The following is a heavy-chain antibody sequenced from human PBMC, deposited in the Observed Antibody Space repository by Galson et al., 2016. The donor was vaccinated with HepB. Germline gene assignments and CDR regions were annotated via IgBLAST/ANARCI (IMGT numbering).Heavy chain of an antibody. V-gene: IGHV3-73*01. J-gene: IGHJ5*02. D-gene: IGHD2-2*01. CDR2: IRSKSNNYAT. CDR1: GFTLSGSA. CDR3: TRYCSSSDCPRPLFDP. Sequence: SLRLSCAASGFTLSGSAMHWVRQASGKGLEWVGRIRSKSNNYATEYAASVKGRFIMSRDDSQNTAYLQLNRLKTEDTAMYFCTRYCSSSDCPRPLFDPWGQGTQVTVSS.